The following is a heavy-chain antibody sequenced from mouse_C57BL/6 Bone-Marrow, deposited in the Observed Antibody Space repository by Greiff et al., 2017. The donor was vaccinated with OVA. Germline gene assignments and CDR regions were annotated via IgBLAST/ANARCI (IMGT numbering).Heavy chain of an antibody. CDR3: ARDPPVTTVVATDWYFDV. Sequence: VQLQQSDAELVKPGASVKISCKVSGYTFTDHTIHWMKQRPEQGLEWIGYIYPRDGSTKYNEKFKGKATLTADKSSSTAYMQLNSLTSEDSAVYVCARDPPVTTVVATDWYFDVWGTGTTVTVSS. CDR1: GYTFTDHT. CDR2: IYPRDGST. V-gene: IGHV1-78*01. J-gene: IGHJ1*03. D-gene: IGHD1-1*01.